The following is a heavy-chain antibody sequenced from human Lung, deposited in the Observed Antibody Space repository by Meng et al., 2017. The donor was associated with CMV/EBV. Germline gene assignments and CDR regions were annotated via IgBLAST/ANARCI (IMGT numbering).Heavy chain of an antibody. CDR2: MDPNSGNT. CDR3: ARGKGRDYYYYGMDV. D-gene: IGHD5-24*01. CDR1: GYTFTSYD. J-gene: IGHJ6*02. V-gene: IGHV1-8*01. Sequence: ASXXVSXKASGYTFTSYDINWVRQATGQGLEWMGWMDPNSGNTGYAQKFQGRVTMTRNTSISTAYMELSSLRSEDTAVYYCARGKGRDYYYYGMDVWGQGXTVTVSS.